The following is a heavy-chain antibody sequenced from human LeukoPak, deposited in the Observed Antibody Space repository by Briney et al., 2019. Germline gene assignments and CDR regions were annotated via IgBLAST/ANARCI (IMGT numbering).Heavy chain of an antibody. D-gene: IGHD6-13*01. V-gene: IGHV3-23*01. CDR3: AKDPSPYSSSWNHFDY. J-gene: IGHJ4*02. CDR1: GFTFSSYA. Sequence: GGSLRLSCAASGFTFSSYAMSWVRQAPGKGLEWVSAISGSGGSTYYADSVKGRFTISRDNSKNTLYLQMNSLRAEDTAVYCCAKDPSPYSSSWNHFDYWGQGTLVTVSS. CDR2: ISGSGGST.